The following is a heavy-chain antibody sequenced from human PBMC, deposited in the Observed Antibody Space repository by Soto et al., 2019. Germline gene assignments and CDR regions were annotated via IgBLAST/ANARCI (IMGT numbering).Heavy chain of an antibody. D-gene: IGHD5-12*01. J-gene: IGHJ4*02. V-gene: IGHV4-31*03. CDR1: GGSISSGGYY. CDR3: ARLDIVATNIDY. CDR2: IYYSGST. Sequence: SETLSLTCTVSGGSISSGGYYWSWIRQHPGKGLEWIGYIYYSGSTYYNPSLKSRVTISVDTSKNQFSLKLSSVTAADTAVYYCARLDIVATNIDYWGQGTLVTVSS.